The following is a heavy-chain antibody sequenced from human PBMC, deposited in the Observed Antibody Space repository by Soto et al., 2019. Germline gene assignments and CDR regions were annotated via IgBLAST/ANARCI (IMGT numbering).Heavy chain of an antibody. D-gene: IGHD3-3*01. J-gene: IGHJ3*02. CDR3: AREARITIFGVVIIGAFDI. Sequence: GGSLRLSCAASGFTFSDHYMDWVRQAPGKGLEWVGRTRNKANSYTTEYAASVKGRFTISRDDSKNSLYLQMNSLKTEDTAVYYCAREARITIFGVVIIGAFDIWGQGTMVTVSS. CDR1: GFTFSDHY. V-gene: IGHV3-72*01. CDR2: TRNKANSYTT.